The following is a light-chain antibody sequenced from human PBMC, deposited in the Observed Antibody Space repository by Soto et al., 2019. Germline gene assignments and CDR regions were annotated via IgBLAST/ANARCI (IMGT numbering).Light chain of an antibody. J-gene: IGKJ1*01. CDR2: DAS. CDR1: RSISGW. V-gene: IGKV1-5*01. Sequence: DIQMTQSPSTLSASVGDRVTITCRASRSISGWLAWYQQKPGKAPKLLIYDASSLESGVPSRFSGSRSGTEISITISSLQPDDFATYYCQQYESYSPWTFGQGTKVEIK. CDR3: QQYESYSPWT.